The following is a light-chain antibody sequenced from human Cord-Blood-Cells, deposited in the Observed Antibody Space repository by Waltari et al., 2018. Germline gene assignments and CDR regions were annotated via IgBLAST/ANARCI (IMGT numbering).Light chain of an antibody. CDR2: GAS. CDR3: QQYNNRRT. Sequence: RATLSCRASQSVSSNLAWYQQKPGQAPRLLIYGASTRATGIPARFSGSGSGTEFTLTISSLQSEDFAVYYCQQYNNRRTFGQGTKVEIK. V-gene: IGKV3-15*01. CDR1: QSVSSN. J-gene: IGKJ1*01.